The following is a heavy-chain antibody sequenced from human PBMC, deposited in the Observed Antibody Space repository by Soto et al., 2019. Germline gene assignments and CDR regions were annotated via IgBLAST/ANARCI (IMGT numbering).Heavy chain of an antibody. CDR2: IYHSGST. V-gene: IGHV4-30-2*01. CDR1: GGSISSGGFS. D-gene: IGHD4-17*01. CDR3: ARDNGATYFDY. Sequence: QLQLQESGSGLVKPSQTLSLTCAVSGGSISSGGFSWSWIRQPPGKGLEWIGYIYHSGSTYYNPSLKSRVTISVDRSKNQFSRKLSSVTAADTAVYYCARDNGATYFDYWGQRTLVTVSS. J-gene: IGHJ4*02.